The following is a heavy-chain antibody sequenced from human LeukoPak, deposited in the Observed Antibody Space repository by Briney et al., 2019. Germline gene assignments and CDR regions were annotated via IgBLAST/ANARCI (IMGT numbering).Heavy chain of an antibody. V-gene: IGHV3-23*01. CDR3: ARVSSMLRGPLVIYYFDF. D-gene: IGHD3-10*01. Sequence: VGSLTLSCAASVFTFSSYAMSWVRQAPGEGLEWVSAISGSGGSTYYADSVKGRFTISRDNSKNTLYLQMNSLRVEDAAVYYCARVSSMLRGPLVIYYFDFWGQGTLVTVCS. CDR1: VFTFSSYA. J-gene: IGHJ4*02. CDR2: ISGSGGST.